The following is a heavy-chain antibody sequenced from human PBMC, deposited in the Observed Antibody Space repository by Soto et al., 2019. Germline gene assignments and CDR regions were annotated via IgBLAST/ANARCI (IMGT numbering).Heavy chain of an antibody. Sequence: GGSLRLSCAASGFTVSSNYLTWVRQAPGKGLKWVSVLYPSGRAFYADSVKGRFTISTDNSQNSVYLQMSTLRAEDTAIYYCARGLGREYQDDRNHFHLDYWGQGTQVTVS. J-gene: IGHJ4*02. CDR3: ARGLGREYQDDRNHFHLDY. CDR1: GFTVSSNY. V-gene: IGHV3-53*01. D-gene: IGHD2-2*01. CDR2: LYPSGRA.